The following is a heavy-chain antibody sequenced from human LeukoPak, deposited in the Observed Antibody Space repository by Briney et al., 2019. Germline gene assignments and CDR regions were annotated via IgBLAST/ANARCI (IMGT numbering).Heavy chain of an antibody. CDR1: GFTFNNYW. D-gene: IGHD6-19*01. Sequence: GGSLRLSCAASGFTFNNYWMTWVRQAPGKGLEWVANIKTDGTEKYYADSVKGRFTISRDNARNSLNLQMNSLRAEDTAVYYCARDSSSGLFDYWGQGTLVTVS. CDR3: ARDSSSGLFDY. V-gene: IGHV3-7*01. J-gene: IGHJ4*02. CDR2: IKTDGTEK.